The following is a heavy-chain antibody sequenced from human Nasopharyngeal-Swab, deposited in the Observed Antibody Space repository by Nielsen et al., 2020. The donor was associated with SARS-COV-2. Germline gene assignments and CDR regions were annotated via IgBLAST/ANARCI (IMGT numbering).Heavy chain of an antibody. V-gene: IGHV3-33*01. J-gene: IGHJ4*02. D-gene: IGHD5-18*01. Sequence: GESLKISCAASGFTFSSYGMHWVRQAPGKGLEWVAVIWYDGSNKYYADSVKGRFTISRDNSKNTLYLQMNSLRAEDTAVYYCVRGRTSGYSYGFYFDYWGQGTLVTISS. CDR2: IWYDGSNK. CDR3: VRGRTSGYSYGFYFDY. CDR1: GFTFSSYG.